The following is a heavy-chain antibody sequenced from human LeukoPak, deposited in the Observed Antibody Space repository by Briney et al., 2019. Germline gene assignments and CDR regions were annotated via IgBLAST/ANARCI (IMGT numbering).Heavy chain of an antibody. CDR1: GFTVSSNY. CDR3: ARGCGSTSCYLGGYYYMDV. D-gene: IGHD2-2*01. CDR2: IYSGGST. Sequence: PGGSLRLSCAASGFTVSSNYMSWVRQAPGKGLEWVSVIYSGGSTYYADSVKGRFTISRDNSKNTLYLQMNSLRAEDTAVYYCARGCGSTSCYLGGYYYMDVWGKGTTVTVSS. V-gene: IGHV3-53*01. J-gene: IGHJ6*03.